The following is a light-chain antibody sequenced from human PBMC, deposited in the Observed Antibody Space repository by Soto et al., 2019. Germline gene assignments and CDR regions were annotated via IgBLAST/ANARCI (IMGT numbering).Light chain of an antibody. J-gene: IGKJ1*01. CDR1: QSVSGSY. V-gene: IGKV3-20*01. Sequence: EIMLTQSPGTLSLSPGDRATLSCRASQSVSGSYLAWYQQKPGQAPRLVIYDASSRATGIPDRFSGSESGADFTLTISRLEPEDFAVYYCQQYASSPRTFGQGTKVDIK. CDR2: DAS. CDR3: QQYASSPRT.